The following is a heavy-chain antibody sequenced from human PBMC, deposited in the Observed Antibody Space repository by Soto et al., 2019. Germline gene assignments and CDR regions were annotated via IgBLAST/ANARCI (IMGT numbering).Heavy chain of an antibody. CDR1: GGSTSSDNY. J-gene: IGHJ4*02. CDR2: IYYSGNT. Sequence: SETLSLTCTVSGGSTSSDNYWSWIRQPPGKGLEWIGHIYYSGNTDYNPSLKSRLAISIDTSKNQFPLKLSSVTAADTAVYFCAREGGESSDGLYYFDSWGQGSLVTVSS. CDR3: AREGGESSDGLYYFDS. V-gene: IGHV4-30-4*01. D-gene: IGHD3-16*01.